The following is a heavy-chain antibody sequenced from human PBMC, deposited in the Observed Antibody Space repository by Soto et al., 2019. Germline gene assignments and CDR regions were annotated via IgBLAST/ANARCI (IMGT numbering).Heavy chain of an antibody. CDR1: GYTFTSYY. J-gene: IGHJ4*02. CDR2: INPLSGST. CDR3: ARGTWDSSGWYTFPFDY. V-gene: IGHV1-46*01. Sequence: RASVKVSCKASGYTFTSYYIHWVRQAPGQGLEWMGIINPLSGSTAYAQKFQGRVTLTRDTSTSTVSMGLSSLRSEDTAMYYCARGTWDSSGWYTFPFDYWGQGTVVTVSS. D-gene: IGHD6-19*01.